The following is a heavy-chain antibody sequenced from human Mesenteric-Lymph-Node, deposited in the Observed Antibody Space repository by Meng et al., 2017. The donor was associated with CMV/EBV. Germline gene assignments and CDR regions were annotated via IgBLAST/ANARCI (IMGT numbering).Heavy chain of an antibody. D-gene: IGHD2-2*01. CDR3: ARVVPAAIDAFDI. Sequence: ASVKVSCKASAYTFTDYYIHWVRQAPGQGLEWMGWVNPNSGGTNYAQKFQGRVTMTRDTSISTAYMELSRLRSDDTAVYYCARVVPAAIDAFDIWGQGTMVTVSS. CDR2: VNPNSGGT. V-gene: IGHV1-2*02. CDR1: AYTFTDYY. J-gene: IGHJ3*02.